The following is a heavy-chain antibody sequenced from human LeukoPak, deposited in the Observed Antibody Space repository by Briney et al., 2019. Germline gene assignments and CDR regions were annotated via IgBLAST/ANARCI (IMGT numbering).Heavy chain of an antibody. J-gene: IGHJ5*02. D-gene: IGHD4-17*01. CDR1: GFTFSSYA. CDR2: ISGSGGST. CDR3: AKGEMTTVTLNWFDP. V-gene: IGHV3-23*01. Sequence: GGSLRLSCAASGFTFSSYAMSWVRQAPGKGLEWVSAISGSGGSTYYADSVKGRLTISRDNSKNTLYLQMNSLRAEDTAVYYCAKGEMTTVTLNWFDPWGQGTLVTVSS.